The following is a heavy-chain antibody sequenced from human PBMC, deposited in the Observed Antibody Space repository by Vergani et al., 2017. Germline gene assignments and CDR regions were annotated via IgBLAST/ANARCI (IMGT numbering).Heavy chain of an antibody. CDR1: GFTFSNAW. D-gene: IGHD2-15*01. CDR3: ASVGAILGYCSGGSCY. Sequence: EVQLVESGGGLVQPGGSLRLSCAASGFTFSNAWMSWVRQAPGKGLEWVGRIKSKTDGGTTDYAAPVKGRFTISRDDSKNTLYLQMNSLRAEDTAVYYCASVGAILGYCSGGSCYWGQGTLVTVSS. J-gene: IGHJ4*02. V-gene: IGHV3-15*01. CDR2: IKSKTDGGTT.